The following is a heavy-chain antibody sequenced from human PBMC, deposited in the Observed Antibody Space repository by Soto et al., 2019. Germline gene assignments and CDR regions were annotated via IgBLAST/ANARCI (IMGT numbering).Heavy chain of an antibody. V-gene: IGHV4-61*08. CDR3: ARESGRYTYGFSWFDP. CDR2: IYYSGST. J-gene: IGHJ5*02. Sequence: QVQLQESGPGLVKPSETLSLTCIVSGGSVSSNGYYWSWIRQPPGKGLEWIGHIYYSGSTKYNPSLKSRVTISVDTSKNQFSLKLTSVTAADTAVYYCARESGRYTYGFSWFDPWGQGTLVIVSS. D-gene: IGHD5-18*01. CDR1: GGSVSSNGYY.